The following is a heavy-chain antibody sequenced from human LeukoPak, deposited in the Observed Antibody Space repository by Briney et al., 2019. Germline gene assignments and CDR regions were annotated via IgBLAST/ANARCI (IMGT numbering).Heavy chain of an antibody. Sequence: PSATLSLTCAVYGGSFSGYYWSWIRQPPGKGLEWIGEINDSGGTNYNPSLKSRVTISVDTSKNQFSLKLSSVTPADTAVYYCQSYDYWGQGTLDTLPS. V-gene: IGHV4-34*01. CDR1: GGSFSGYY. CDR2: INDSGGT. J-gene: IGHJ4*02. CDR3: QSYDY.